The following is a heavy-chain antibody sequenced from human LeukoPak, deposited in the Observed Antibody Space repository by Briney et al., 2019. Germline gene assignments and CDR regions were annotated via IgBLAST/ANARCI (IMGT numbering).Heavy chain of an antibody. J-gene: IGHJ4*02. CDR2: IYYSGST. CDR3: ARGRGVRGVTHDY. CDR1: GGSISSSSYY. Sequence: SETLSLTCTVSGGSISSSSYYWGWIRQPPGKGLEWIGSIYYSGSTYYNPSLKSRVTISVDTSKNQFSLKLSSVTAADTAVYYCARGRGVRGVTHDYWGQGTLVTVSS. D-gene: IGHD3-10*01. V-gene: IGHV4-39*07.